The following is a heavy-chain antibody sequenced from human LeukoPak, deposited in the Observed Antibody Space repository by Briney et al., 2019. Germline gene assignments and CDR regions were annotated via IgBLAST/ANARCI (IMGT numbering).Heavy chain of an antibody. CDR2: IYLGGSS. D-gene: IGHD5-18*01. CDR3: ARVLLGYSIWHSSYLNYYFDY. V-gene: IGHV4-61*02. Sequence: SETLSLTCTVSGGSITSGDYYWSWLRQPAGKGLEWIGRIYLGGSSSYNPSLKSRVTISVDTSKNQFSLKLSSVTAADTAVYYCARVLLGYSIWHSSYLNYYFDYWGQGTLVTVSS. J-gene: IGHJ4*02. CDR1: GGSITSGDYY.